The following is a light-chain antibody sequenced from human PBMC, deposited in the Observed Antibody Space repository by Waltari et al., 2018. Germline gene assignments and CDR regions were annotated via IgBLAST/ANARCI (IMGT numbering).Light chain of an antibody. CDR1: SSNIGSNT. CDR2: SNN. Sequence: QSVLTQPPSASGTPGQRVTISCSGSSSNIGSNTVNWYQQLPGTAPKLLIYSNNQRPSGGPDRFSGCKSGTSASLAISGLQSEDEADYYCAAWDDSLNGYVFGTGTKVTVL. CDR3: AAWDDSLNGYV. V-gene: IGLV1-44*01. J-gene: IGLJ1*01.